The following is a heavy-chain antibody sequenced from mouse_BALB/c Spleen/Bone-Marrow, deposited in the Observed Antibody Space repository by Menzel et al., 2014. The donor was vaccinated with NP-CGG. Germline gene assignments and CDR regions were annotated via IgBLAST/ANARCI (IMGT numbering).Heavy chain of an antibody. V-gene: IGHV1-14*01. D-gene: IGHD1-1*02. CDR2: INPYNDVT. Sequence: VQLKESGPELVKPGASVKMSCKTSGYRFTTYVMHWVKQKPGQGPEWIGYINPYNDVTNYNEKFKGKATLTSDKSSSTSYMELSSLTSEDSAVYYCARNYGHWYFDVWGAGTTVTVSS. CDR3: ARNYGHWYFDV. J-gene: IGHJ1*01. CDR1: GYRFTTYV.